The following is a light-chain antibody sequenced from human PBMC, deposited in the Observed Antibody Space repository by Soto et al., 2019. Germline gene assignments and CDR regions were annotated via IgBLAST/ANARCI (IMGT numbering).Light chain of an antibody. V-gene: IGKV3-15*01. CDR1: QSVSSN. J-gene: IGKJ1*01. CDR3: QQYNNWPRT. Sequence: EIVMTQSPATLSVSPGARATLSCRASQSVSSNLAWYQQKPGQAPRLLIYGASTRATGIPARFSGSGSGTEFTLTISSLQSEDFAVYYCQQYNNWPRTFGQGTKVDI. CDR2: GAS.